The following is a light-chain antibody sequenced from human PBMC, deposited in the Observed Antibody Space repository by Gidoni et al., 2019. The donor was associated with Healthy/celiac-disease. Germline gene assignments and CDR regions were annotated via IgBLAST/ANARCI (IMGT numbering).Light chain of an antibody. Sequence: DIVLTQSPGTLSLSPGERATLSCRASQSVSSSYLAWYQQKPGQAHRLLIYGASSRATGITDRFSGSGSGTDFTLTISRLEPEDFAVYYCQQYGSSPPYTFGQGTKLEIK. J-gene: IGKJ2*01. CDR1: QSVSSSY. V-gene: IGKV3-20*01. CDR3: QQYGSSPPYT. CDR2: GAS.